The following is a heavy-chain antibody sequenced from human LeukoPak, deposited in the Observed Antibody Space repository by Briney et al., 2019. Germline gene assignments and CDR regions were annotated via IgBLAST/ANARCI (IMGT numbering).Heavy chain of an antibody. CDR1: GFTFSSYS. D-gene: IGHD6-13*01. V-gene: IGHV3-21*01. Sequence: GGSLRLSCAASGFTFSSYSMNWVCQAPGKGLEWVSSISSSSSYIYYADSVKGRFTISRDNAKNSLYLQMNSLRAEGTAVYYCARDRAAGQPQDAFDIWGQGTMVTVSS. J-gene: IGHJ3*02. CDR2: ISSSSSYI. CDR3: ARDRAAGQPQDAFDI.